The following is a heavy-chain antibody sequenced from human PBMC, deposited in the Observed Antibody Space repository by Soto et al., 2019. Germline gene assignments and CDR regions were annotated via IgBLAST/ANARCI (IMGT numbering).Heavy chain of an antibody. Sequence: PGGSLRLFCAASGFTFSSYSMNWVRQAPGKGLEWVSDLSSSRSTIENAYSVKGRFTITRDNAKHSMYLQNNSLSDEDTPVYYFARDWYYYDSSGYESPRAVDNWGQGTLVTVSS. CDR3: ARDWYYYDSSGYESPRAVDN. D-gene: IGHD3-22*01. J-gene: IGHJ4*01. CDR1: GFTFSSYS. V-gene: IGHV3-48*02. CDR2: LSSSRSTI.